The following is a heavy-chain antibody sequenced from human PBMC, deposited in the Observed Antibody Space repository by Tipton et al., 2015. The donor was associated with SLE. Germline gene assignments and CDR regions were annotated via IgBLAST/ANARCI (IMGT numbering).Heavy chain of an antibody. J-gene: IGHJ2*01. V-gene: IGHV4-39*07. CDR3: ARVGITGTTWDWYFDL. D-gene: IGHD1-7*01. CDR1: GGSIGSSSYY. CDR2: IYYSGST. Sequence: TLSLTCTVSGGSIGSSSYYWGWIRQPPGKGLEWIGSIYYSGSTYYNPSLKSRLTISVDTSKNHFSLKLSSVTAADTAVYYCARVGITGTTWDWYFDLWGRGTLVTVSS.